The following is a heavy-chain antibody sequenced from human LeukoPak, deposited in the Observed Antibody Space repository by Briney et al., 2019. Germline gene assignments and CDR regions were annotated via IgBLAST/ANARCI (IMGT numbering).Heavy chain of an antibody. CDR2: IYYSGST. V-gene: IGHV4-59*01. CDR1: GGSISSYY. Sequence: SETLSLTCTVSGGSISSYYGSWIRQPPGKGLEWIGYIYYSGSTNYNPSLKSRVTISVDTSKNQFSLKLSSVTAADTAVYYCARVGGMDYYYYMDVWGKGTTVTVSS. CDR3: ARVGGMDYYYYMDV. J-gene: IGHJ6*03. D-gene: IGHD1-14*01.